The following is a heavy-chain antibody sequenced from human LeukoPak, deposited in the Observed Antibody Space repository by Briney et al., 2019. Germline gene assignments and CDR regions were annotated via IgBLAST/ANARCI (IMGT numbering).Heavy chain of an antibody. Sequence: ASVKVSCKAFGYTFTSNYMHWVRQAPGQGPEWMGVISPSGGSTTYAQKFQGRVTLTRDMSTSTDYLELSSLRSEDTAVYYCAREYYYDSSGYYDYWGQGTLVTVSS. V-gene: IGHV1-46*01. D-gene: IGHD3-22*01. CDR3: AREYYYDSSGYYDY. CDR2: ISPSGGST. CDR1: GYTFTSNY. J-gene: IGHJ4*02.